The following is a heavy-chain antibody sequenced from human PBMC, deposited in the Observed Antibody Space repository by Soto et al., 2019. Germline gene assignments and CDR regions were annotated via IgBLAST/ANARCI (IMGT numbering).Heavy chain of an antibody. CDR2: IWYDGNNK. CDR3: ARDSSATFTTFLGP. J-gene: IGHJ5*02. Sequence: QVQLVESGGGVVQPGRSLRLSCAASGFTFTNYAMHWVRQAPGKGLEWVAIIWYDGNNKYYGDFVKGRFTISRDNSKHTVYLQMNSLRAEDTAVYFCARDSSATFTTFLGPWGQGTLVTVSS. D-gene: IGHD3-22*01. V-gene: IGHV3-33*01. CDR1: GFTFTNYA.